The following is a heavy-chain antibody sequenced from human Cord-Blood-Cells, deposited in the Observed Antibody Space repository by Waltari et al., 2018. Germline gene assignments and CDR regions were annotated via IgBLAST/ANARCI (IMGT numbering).Heavy chain of an antibody. J-gene: IGHJ4*02. CDR2: IYYSGST. D-gene: IGHD6-13*01. CDR1: GGSISSSSYY. CDR3: AREKQQLVDY. Sequence: QLQLQESGPGLVKPSETLSLTCTVSGGSISSSSYYWGWIRQPPGKGLEWIGSIYYSGSTYYNPSLKSRGTISVDTSKNQFSLKLSSVTAADTAVYYCAREKQQLVDYWGQGTLVTVSS. V-gene: IGHV4-39*07.